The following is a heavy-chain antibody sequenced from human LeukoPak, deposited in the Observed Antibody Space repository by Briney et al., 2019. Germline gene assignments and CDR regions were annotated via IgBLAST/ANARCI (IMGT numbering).Heavy chain of an antibody. V-gene: IGHV3-23*01. Sequence: GGSLRLSCAASGFTFSSYAMSWVRPAPGKGLEWVSAISGSGGSTYYADSVKGRFTISRDNSKITLYLQMNSLRAEDTAVYYCAEDQVLRFLEWLLEGVLDYWGQGTLVTVSS. J-gene: IGHJ4*02. D-gene: IGHD3-3*01. CDR2: ISGSGGST. CDR3: AEDQVLRFLEWLLEGVLDY. CDR1: GFTFSSYA.